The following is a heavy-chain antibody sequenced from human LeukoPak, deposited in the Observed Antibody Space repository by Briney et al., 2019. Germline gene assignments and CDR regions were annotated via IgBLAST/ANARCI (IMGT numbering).Heavy chain of an antibody. V-gene: IGHV4-34*01. CDR1: GGSFSDHS. CDR2: IHHSGTT. J-gene: IGHJ6*03. Sequence: SDTLSLTCGIYGGSFSDHSWNWIRQPPGKGLEWIGEIHHSGTTEYNPSLKSRVTISADRSKNQFSLNLTSVTAADTAVYYCARWGVVTQRGVHYHYSMDVWDNGTTVTVSS. D-gene: IGHD4-23*01. CDR3: ARWGVVTQRGVHYHYSMDV.